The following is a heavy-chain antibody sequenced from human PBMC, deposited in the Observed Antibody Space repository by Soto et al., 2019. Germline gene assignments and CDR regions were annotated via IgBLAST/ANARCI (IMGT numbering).Heavy chain of an antibody. CDR1: GFTFSSYA. J-gene: IGHJ4*02. CDR3: ARDLGDKSTSYERGY. D-gene: IGHD2-2*01. Sequence: QVQLVESGGGVVQPGRSLRLSCAASGFTFSSYAMHGVRQAPGKGREWVAVISYDGSNKYYADSVKGRFTISRDNSKNTLYLQMNSLRAEDTAVYYCARDLGDKSTSYERGYWGQGTLVTVSS. V-gene: IGHV3-30-3*01. CDR2: ISYDGSNK.